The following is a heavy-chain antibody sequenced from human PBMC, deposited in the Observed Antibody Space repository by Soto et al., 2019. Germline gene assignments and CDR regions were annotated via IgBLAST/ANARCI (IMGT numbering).Heavy chain of an antibody. CDR2: ISYDGSNK. D-gene: IGHD1-26*01. CDR1: GFTFRSYG. J-gene: IGHJ5*02. CDR3: AKDSSGSYWA. Sequence: QVQLVESGGGVVQPGRSLRLSCAASGFTFRSYGMHWVRQAPAKGLEWVAVISYDGSNKYYADSVKGRFTISRDNSKNTLYLQMNSLRAEDTAVYYCAKDSSGSYWAWGQGTLVTVSS. V-gene: IGHV3-30*18.